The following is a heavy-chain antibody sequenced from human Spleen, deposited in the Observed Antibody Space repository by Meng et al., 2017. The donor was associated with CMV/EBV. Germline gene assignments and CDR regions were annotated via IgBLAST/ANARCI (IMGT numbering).Heavy chain of an antibody. CDR1: XGSFSGYY. J-gene: IGHJ4*02. CDR2: INHSGST. Sequence: QVQLQQWGAGLLKPSXXXXLTXXVXXGSFSGYYWSWIRQPPGKGLEWIGEINHSGSTNYNPSLKSRVTISVDTSKNQFSLKLSSVTAADTAVYYCARGLGYCSGGSCTTVSYYFDYWGQGTLVTVSS. V-gene: IGHV4-34*01. CDR3: ARGLGYCSGGSCTTVSYYFDY. D-gene: IGHD2-15*01.